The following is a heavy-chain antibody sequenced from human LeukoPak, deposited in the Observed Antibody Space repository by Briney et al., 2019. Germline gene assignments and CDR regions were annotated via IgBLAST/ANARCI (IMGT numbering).Heavy chain of an antibody. D-gene: IGHD2-2*01. J-gene: IGHJ5*02. CDR3: ARGMLGYCSSTSCFGKQYNWFDP. CDR2: INHGGST. V-gene: IGHV4-34*01. CDR1: GGSFSGYY. Sequence: SSETLSHTRAVYGGSFSGYYWSWIRPPPGKGLEWIGEINHGGSTNYNPSLKSRVTISVDTSKNQFSLKLSSVTAADTAVYYCARGMLGYCSSTSCFGKQYNWFDPWGQGTLVTVSS.